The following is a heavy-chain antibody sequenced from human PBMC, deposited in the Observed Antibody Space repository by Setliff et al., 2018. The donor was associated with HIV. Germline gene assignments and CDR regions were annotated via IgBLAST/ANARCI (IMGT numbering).Heavy chain of an antibody. V-gene: IGHV3-30*19. CDR1: GFTFSHYA. J-gene: IGHJ3*02. CDR2: IYYDGTDK. CDR3: AREEGTKGAFDI. D-gene: IGHD1-1*01. Sequence: SLRLSCAVSGFTFSHYAMHWVRQSPGKGLECVALIYYDGTDKYYTDSMKGRFTISRDNSKNTLYLQMDDLRAEDTAVYYCAREEGTKGAFDIWGQGTKVTVSS.